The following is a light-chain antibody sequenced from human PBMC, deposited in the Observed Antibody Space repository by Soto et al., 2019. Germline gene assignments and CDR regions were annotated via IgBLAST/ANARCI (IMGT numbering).Light chain of an antibody. J-gene: IGLJ1*01. V-gene: IGLV1-40*01. CDR3: QSYDSSLSGYV. CDR2: GNS. CDR1: SSNIGAGYD. Sequence: QSVLTQPPLVSGAPGQRVTISYTGSSSNIGAGYDVHWYQQLPGTAPKLLIYGNSNRPSGVPDRFSGSKSGTSASLAITGLQAEDEADYYCQSYDSSLSGYVFGTGTKVTVL.